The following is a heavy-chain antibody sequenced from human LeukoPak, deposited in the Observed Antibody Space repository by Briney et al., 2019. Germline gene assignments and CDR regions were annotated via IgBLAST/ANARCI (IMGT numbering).Heavy chain of an antibody. Sequence: SETLSLTCTVSGGSISSYYWSWIRQPAGKGLEWIGRIYTSGSTNYNPSLNSRVTMSVVTSKKQFSLKLSSVTAADTAVYYCASMDNWNAQVDYWGQGTLVTVSS. D-gene: IGHD1-20*01. CDR2: IYTSGST. V-gene: IGHV4-4*07. CDR3: ASMDNWNAQVDY. CDR1: GGSISSYY. J-gene: IGHJ4*02.